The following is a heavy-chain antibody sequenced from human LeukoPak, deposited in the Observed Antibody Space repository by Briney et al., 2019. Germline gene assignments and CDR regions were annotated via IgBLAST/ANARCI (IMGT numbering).Heavy chain of an antibody. V-gene: IGHV4-59*02. CDR3: ASHSSGNWFDP. CDR2: IYYGGST. CDR1: GGSVTSYY. J-gene: IGHJ5*02. Sequence: SETPSLTCTVSGGSVTSYYWSWIRQPPGKGLEWIGYIYYGGSTTYNPSLKSRVTISVDTSKNHFSLKLTSVTAADTAVYYCASHSSGNWFDPWGQGTLVTVSS.